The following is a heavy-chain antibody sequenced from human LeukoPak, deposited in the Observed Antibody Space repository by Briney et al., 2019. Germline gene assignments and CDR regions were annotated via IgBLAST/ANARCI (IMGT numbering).Heavy chain of an antibody. Sequence: GGSLRLSCAASGFSFSNYAMNWVRQAPGKGLEWVSTITGSGGSTHYADSVKGRFTISRDNSNNTLYLQMNSLRADDTAVYYCAKGLKPAMASRSNYFDYWGQGALVTVSS. CDR1: GFSFSNYA. V-gene: IGHV3-23*01. J-gene: IGHJ4*02. CDR3: AKGLKPAMASRSNYFDY. CDR2: ITGSGGST. D-gene: IGHD2-8*01.